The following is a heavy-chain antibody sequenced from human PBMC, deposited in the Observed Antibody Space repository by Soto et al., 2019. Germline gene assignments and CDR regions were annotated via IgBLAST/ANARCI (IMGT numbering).Heavy chain of an antibody. J-gene: IGHJ6*02. Sequence: GGFLRLSCAASGFTFSNYGMNWVRQAPGKGLEWVSYISSSGSSIYYADSVKGRFTISRDNSKNTLYLQMNSLRAEDTAVYYCAKGESYYYYGMDVWGQGTTVTVSS. V-gene: IGHV3-23*01. CDR2: ISSSGSSI. CDR1: GFTFSNYG. CDR3: AKGESYYYYGMDV.